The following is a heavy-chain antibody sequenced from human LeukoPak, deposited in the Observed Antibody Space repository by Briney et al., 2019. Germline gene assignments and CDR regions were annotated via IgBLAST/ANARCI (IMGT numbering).Heavy chain of an antibody. Sequence: SETLSLTCNVSGDSLTSHFWSWIRQTPGKGLEWIGYVFHSGTTNYSPSLKSRVTISLDTSKRQFYLRLASVTAADTAVYYRARRMATVTDAFDIWGRGTMVSVSS. D-gene: IGHD5-24*01. V-gene: IGHV4-59*08. CDR2: VFHSGTT. CDR3: ARRMATVTDAFDI. CDR1: GDSLTSHF. J-gene: IGHJ3*02.